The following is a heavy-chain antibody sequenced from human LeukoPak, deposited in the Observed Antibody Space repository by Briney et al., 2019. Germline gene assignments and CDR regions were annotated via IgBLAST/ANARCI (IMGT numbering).Heavy chain of an antibody. CDR2: IYTSGST. CDR3: AGHGGLGVTTSPHFDY. Sequence: SETLSLTCTVSGGSISSGSYYWSWIRQPAGKGLEWIGRIYTSGSTNYNPSLKSRVTISVDTSKNQFSLKLSSVAAADTAVYYCAGHGGLGVTTSPHFDYWGQGTLVTVSS. J-gene: IGHJ4*02. CDR1: GGSISSGSYY. D-gene: IGHD4-11*01. V-gene: IGHV4-61*02.